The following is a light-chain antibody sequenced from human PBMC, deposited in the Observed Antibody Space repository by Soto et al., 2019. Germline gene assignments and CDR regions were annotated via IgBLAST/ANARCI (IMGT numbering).Light chain of an antibody. J-gene: IGKJ1*01. CDR3: QQYRGWPRT. V-gene: IGKV3-15*01. Sequence: EMVLTQSPATLSVSPGERVTLSCRASQSVDINLAWYQQKPGQAPRLLIYGASTRATDMSGTFSGRGSGTEFTLTINNLRPEDFAVYYCQQYRGWPRTFGQGTKVDI. CDR2: GAS. CDR1: QSVDIN.